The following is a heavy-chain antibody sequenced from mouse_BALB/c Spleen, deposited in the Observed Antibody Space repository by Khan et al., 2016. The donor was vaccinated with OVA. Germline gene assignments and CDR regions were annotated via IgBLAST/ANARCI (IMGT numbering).Heavy chain of an antibody. CDR3: ARGDGYYVYFDS. CDR2: IYPGSDNA. J-gene: IGHJ2*01. CDR1: GYTFTYYV. V-gene: IGHV1-81*01. Sequence: QVQLQQPGPELVKPGASVKMSSKASGYTFTYYVITWVKQRTGQGLEWIGEIYPGSDNAYYNERFKGKATLTADKSSNTTHMQLSSLTSEDSAVYFCARGDGYYVYFDSGARAPLSQSPQ. D-gene: IGHD2-3*01.